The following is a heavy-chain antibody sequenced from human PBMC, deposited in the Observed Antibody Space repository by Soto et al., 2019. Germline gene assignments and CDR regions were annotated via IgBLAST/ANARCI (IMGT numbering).Heavy chain of an antibody. CDR1: GGSISSYY. D-gene: IGHD2-2*01. J-gene: IGHJ4*02. CDR2: IYYSGST. Sequence: PSETLSLTCTVSGGSISSYYWSWIRQPPGKGLEWIGYIYYSGSTNYNPSLKSRVTISVDTSKNQFPLKLSSVTAADTAVYYCAREVEGTFDSWGQGTLVTVSS. V-gene: IGHV4-59*12. CDR3: AREVEGTFDS.